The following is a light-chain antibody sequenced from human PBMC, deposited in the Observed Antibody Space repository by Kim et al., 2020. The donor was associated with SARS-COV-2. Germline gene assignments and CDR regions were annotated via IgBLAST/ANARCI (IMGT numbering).Light chain of an antibody. J-gene: IGKJ2*01. CDR2: GAA. CDR1: LSVSSSS. Sequence: SPPGERATPSCRASLSVSSSSLDWCQQKPGQAPRLLIHGAASRATGIPDRFSGSGSGTDFSLTISRLEPEDFAVYYCQQYGSSPRTFGQGTKLEI. CDR3: QQYGSSPRT. V-gene: IGKV3-20*01.